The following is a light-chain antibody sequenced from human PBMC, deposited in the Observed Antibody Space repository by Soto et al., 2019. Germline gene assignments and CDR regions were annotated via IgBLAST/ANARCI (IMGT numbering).Light chain of an antibody. V-gene: IGKV1-39*01. Sequence: DIPMTQSPSSLSASVGDRVTITCRTSQSISGHLNWYQQKPEKPPKLLIYAASSLQSGVPSRFSGSGSGTDFTLTISSLQPEDFATYYCQQSYNTPFTFGPGTTVDIK. J-gene: IGKJ3*01. CDR3: QQSYNTPFT. CDR2: AAS. CDR1: QSISGH.